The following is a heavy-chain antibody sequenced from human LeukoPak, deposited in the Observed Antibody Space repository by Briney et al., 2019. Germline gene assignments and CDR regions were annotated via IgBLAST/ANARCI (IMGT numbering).Heavy chain of an antibody. CDR3: ALRGTTALNAFDI. Sequence: GGSLRLSCAASGFTFSYHAMTWVRQAPGKGPEWVSGITDSGSRTSYADSVKGRFTISRDNSKNTLFLQMSSLRAEDTALYYCALRGTTALNAFDIWGQGTMVTVSS. J-gene: IGHJ3*02. V-gene: IGHV3-23*01. CDR1: GFTFSYHA. CDR2: ITDSGSRT. D-gene: IGHD1/OR15-1a*01.